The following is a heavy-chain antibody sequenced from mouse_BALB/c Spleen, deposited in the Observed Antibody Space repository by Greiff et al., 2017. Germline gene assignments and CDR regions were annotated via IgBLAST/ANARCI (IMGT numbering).Heavy chain of an antibody. V-gene: IGHV1S34*01. J-gene: IGHJ4*01. D-gene: IGHD2-3*01. CDR1: GYSFTGYY. CDR2: ISCYNGAT. CDR3: ARGGMGDAMDY. Sequence: LVKTGASVKISCKASGYSFTGYYMHWVKQSHGKSLEWIGYISCYNGATSYNQKFKGKATFTVDKSSSTAYMQLSSLTSEDSAVYYCARGGMGDAMDYWGQGTSVTVSS.